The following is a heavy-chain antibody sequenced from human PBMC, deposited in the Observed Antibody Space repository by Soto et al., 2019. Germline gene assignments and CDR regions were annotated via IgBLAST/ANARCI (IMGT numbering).Heavy chain of an antibody. CDR3: ARANTWVTGRVGTH. CDR1: GYSFTNYG. V-gene: IGHV1-18*01. CDR2: ISGDNGNT. D-gene: IGHD1-1*01. J-gene: IGHJ4*02. Sequence: QIHLEQSRIEMKEPGTSLKISCATSGYSFTNYGISWVRQAPGQGLEWMGWISGDNGNTKYAQSFNDRVVLTAEKFTSTGYLEMRNLRSNDTAVDYCARANTWVTGRVGTHWGQGTKVTVSS.